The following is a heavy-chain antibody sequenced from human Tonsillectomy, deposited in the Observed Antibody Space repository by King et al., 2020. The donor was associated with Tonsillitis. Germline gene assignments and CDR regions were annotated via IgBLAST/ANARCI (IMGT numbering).Heavy chain of an antibody. CDR3: ARSYGSGTYYMDY. V-gene: IGHV4-31*03. Sequence: VQLQESGPGLVKPSQTLSLTCTVSGGSISRGGFYWSWIRQHPGKGLGWIGYIYYSGSTYSNPSLKSRVTISVDTSKNQFSLKLSSVTAADTAVYYCARSYGSGTYYMDYWGQGTLVTVSS. J-gene: IGHJ4*02. D-gene: IGHD3-10*01. CDR1: GGSISRGGFY. CDR2: IYYSGST.